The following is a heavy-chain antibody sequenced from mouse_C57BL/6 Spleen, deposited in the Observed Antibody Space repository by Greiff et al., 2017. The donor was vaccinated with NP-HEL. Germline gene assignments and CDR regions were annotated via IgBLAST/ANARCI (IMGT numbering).Heavy chain of an antibody. V-gene: IGHV1-82*01. CDR3: ARYEIYYYGSSFDY. D-gene: IGHD1-1*01. CDR1: GYAFSSSW. CDR2: IYPGDGDT. Sequence: QVQLQQSGPELVKPGASVKISCKASGYAFSSSWMNWVKQRPGKGLEWIGRIYPGDGDTNYNGKFKGKATLTADKSSSTAYMQLSSLTSEDSAVYFCARYEIYYYGSSFDYWGQGTTLTVSS. J-gene: IGHJ2*01.